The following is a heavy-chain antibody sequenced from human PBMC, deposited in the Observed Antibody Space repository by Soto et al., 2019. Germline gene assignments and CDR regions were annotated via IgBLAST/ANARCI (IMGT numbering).Heavy chain of an antibody. CDR2: IIPIFGTA. CDR3: ARRLCSGGSCYFNWFDP. D-gene: IGHD2-15*01. Sequence: QVQLVQSGAEVKKPRSSVKVSCKASGGTFSSYAISWVRQAPGQGLEWMGGIIPIFGTANYAQKFQGRVTITADKSTSTAYMELSSLRSEDTAVYYCARRLCSGGSCYFNWFDPWGQGTLVTVSS. J-gene: IGHJ5*02. V-gene: IGHV1-69*06. CDR1: GGTFSSYA.